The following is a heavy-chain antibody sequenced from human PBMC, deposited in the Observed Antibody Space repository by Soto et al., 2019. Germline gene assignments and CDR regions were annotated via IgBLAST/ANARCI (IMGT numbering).Heavy chain of an antibody. Sequence: ASVKVSCKASGYTFTSYAMHWVRQAPGQRLEWMGWINAGNGDTKYSQKFQGRVTITRDTSASTAYMELSSLRSEDTAVYYCARSTVTTSDAFDIWGQGTMVTVSS. V-gene: IGHV1-3*01. CDR3: ARSTVTTSDAFDI. CDR2: INAGNGDT. D-gene: IGHD4-17*01. CDR1: GYTFTSYA. J-gene: IGHJ3*02.